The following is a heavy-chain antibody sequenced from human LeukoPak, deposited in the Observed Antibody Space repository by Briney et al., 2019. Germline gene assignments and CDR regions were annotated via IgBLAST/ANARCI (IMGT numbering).Heavy chain of an antibody. CDR3: ATDVRFGYDY. CDR2: FDPEGGET. J-gene: IGHJ4*02. V-gene: IGHV1-24*01. Sequence: ASVKVSCKVSGYTLTELSMHWVRQAPGKGLEWMGGFDPEGGETIYAQKFQGRVTMTEDTSTDAAYMELSSLRSEDTAVYYCATDVRFGYDYWGQGTLVTVSS. D-gene: IGHD3-10*01. CDR1: GYTLTELS.